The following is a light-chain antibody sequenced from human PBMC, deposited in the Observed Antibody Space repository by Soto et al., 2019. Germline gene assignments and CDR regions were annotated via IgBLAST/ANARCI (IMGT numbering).Light chain of an antibody. CDR3: CSYAGISTFYV. CDR2: EGT. J-gene: IGLJ1*01. V-gene: IGLV2-23*01. CDR1: SSDVGNYNL. Sequence: QSVLTQPASVSGSPGQSITISCTGISSDVGNYNLVSWYQHHPGKAPKVMIYEGTKRPSGVSNRFSGSKSGNTASLTISGLQPEDEADYYCCSYAGISTFYVFGTGTKVTV.